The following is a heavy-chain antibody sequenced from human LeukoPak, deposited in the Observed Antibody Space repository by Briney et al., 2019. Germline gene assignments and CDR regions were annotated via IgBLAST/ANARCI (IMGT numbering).Heavy chain of an antibody. CDR2: MNPNSGNT. D-gene: IGHD2-21*01. J-gene: IGHJ4*02. CDR1: GYTFTTYD. V-gene: IGHV1-8*01. Sequence: ASVKVSCKASGYTFTTYDINWVRQATGQGLEWLGWMNPNSGNTGYAQKFQGRVTTTRNISITTAYMELSNLRSDDTAVYYCARVAGNCGGDCYRLLYWGQGTLVTVSS. CDR3: ARVAGNCGGDCYRLLY.